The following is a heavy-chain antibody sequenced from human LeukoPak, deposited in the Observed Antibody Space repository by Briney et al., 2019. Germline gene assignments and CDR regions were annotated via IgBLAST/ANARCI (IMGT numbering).Heavy chain of an antibody. D-gene: IGHD1-26*01. CDR2: ISESGVGT. CDR3: AKVKVGATIDY. Sequence: GGSLRLSCAASGFTFRSYAMNWVRQAPGKGLEWVSGISESGVGTNYADSVKGRFISSRDNSKNTLYLQMNSLRAEDTAVYYCAKVKVGATIDYWGQGTLVTVSS. CDR1: GFTFRSYA. V-gene: IGHV3-23*01. J-gene: IGHJ4*02.